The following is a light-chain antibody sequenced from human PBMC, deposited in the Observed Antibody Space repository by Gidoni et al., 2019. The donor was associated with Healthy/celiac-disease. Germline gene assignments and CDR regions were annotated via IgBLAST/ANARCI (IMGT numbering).Light chain of an antibody. CDR1: SGINVGTYR. CDR3: IIWHSSAVG. CDR2: YKSDSDK. Sequence: QAVLTQPSSLSASPGASASLTCTLRSGINVGTYRIYWYQQKPGSPPQYLLRYKSDSDKQQGSGVPSRFSGSKDASANAGILLISGLQSEDEADYYCIIWHSSAVGFGGGTKLTVL. J-gene: IGLJ2*01. V-gene: IGLV5-45*03.